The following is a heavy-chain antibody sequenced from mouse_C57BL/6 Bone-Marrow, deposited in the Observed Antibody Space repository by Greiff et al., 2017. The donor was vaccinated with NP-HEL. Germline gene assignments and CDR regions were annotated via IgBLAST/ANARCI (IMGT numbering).Heavy chain of an antibody. Sequence: QVQLQQPGAELVMPGASVKLSCKASGYTFTSYWMHWVKQRPGQGLEWIGEIDPSDSYTNYNQKFKGKSTLTVDKSSSTAYMQLSSLTSEDSAVYYCARPRLRSSGGYFEVWGTGTTVTVSS. CDR3: ARPRLRSSGGYFEV. V-gene: IGHV1-69*01. CDR1: GYTFTSYW. D-gene: IGHD1-1*01. J-gene: IGHJ1*03. CDR2: IDPSDSYT.